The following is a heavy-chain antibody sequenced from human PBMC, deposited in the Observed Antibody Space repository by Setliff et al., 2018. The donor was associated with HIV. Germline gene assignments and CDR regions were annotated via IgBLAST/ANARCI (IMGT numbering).Heavy chain of an antibody. CDR1: GGSISSSGYY. V-gene: IGHV4-39*07. J-gene: IGHJ6*02. D-gene: IGHD2-21*02. Sequence: SETLSLTCSVSGGSISSSGYYWAWIRQPPGKGLEWTGSIYYSGNTYYNPSVKSRVTISVDTFNNQFSLRLSSVTAADTAVYYCSRAIVAVTAIDHYYYGMDVWGQGTTVTAP. CDR3: SRAIVAVTAIDHYYYGMDV. CDR2: IYYSGNT.